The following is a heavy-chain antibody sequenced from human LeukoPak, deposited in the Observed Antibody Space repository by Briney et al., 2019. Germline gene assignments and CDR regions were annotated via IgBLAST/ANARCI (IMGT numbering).Heavy chain of an antibody. CDR3: ARYDYRGVTNFDP. CDR1: GGSISPYF. CDR2: ISYTGST. Sequence: SETLSLTCTVSGGSISPYFWSWIRQPPGKGLEWIGYISYTGSTNYNPSLKSRVTISVDTSKNQFSLQLTSVTAAETAVYYCARYDYRGVTNFDPWGQGTLVTVSS. D-gene: IGHD3-10*01. V-gene: IGHV4-59*01. J-gene: IGHJ5*02.